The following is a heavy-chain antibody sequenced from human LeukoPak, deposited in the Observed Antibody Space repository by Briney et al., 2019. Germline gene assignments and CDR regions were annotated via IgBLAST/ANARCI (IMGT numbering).Heavy chain of an antibody. J-gene: IGHJ6*03. D-gene: IGHD2-2*01. V-gene: IGHV4-34*01. CDR3: AKVTRQTYYYYYYMDV. CDR2: INHSGST. CDR1: GGSFSGYY. Sequence: SETLSLTCAVYGGSFSGYYWSWIRQPPGKGLEWIGEINHSGSTNYNPSLKSRVAISVDTSKNQFSLKLSSVTAADTAVYYCAKVTRQTYYYYYYMDVWGKGTTVTVSS.